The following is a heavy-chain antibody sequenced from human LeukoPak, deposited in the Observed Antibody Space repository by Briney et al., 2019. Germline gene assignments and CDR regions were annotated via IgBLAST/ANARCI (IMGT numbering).Heavy chain of an antibody. CDR2: ISYDGSNK. CDR3: AKAGIAVAGTGYYFDY. D-gene: IGHD6-19*01. J-gene: IGHJ4*02. CDR1: GFTFSSYA. Sequence: GRSLRLSCAASGFTFSSYAMHWVRQAPGKGLEWVAVISYDGSNKYYADSVKGRFTISRDNSKNTLYLQMNSLRAEDTAVYYCAKAGIAVAGTGYYFDYWGQGTLVTVSS. V-gene: IGHV3-30-3*01.